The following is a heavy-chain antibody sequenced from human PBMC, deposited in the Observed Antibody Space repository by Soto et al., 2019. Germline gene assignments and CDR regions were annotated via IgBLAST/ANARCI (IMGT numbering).Heavy chain of an antibody. CDR3: ARDTLADSSGYSFDY. Sequence: SETLSLTCAVYGGSCSGYYWSWIRQPPGKGLEWIGEINHSGSTNYNPSLKSRVTISVDTSKNQFSLKLSSVTAADTAVYYCARDTLADSSGYSFDYWGQGTLVTVSS. D-gene: IGHD3-22*01. V-gene: IGHV4-34*01. J-gene: IGHJ4*02. CDR1: GGSCSGYY. CDR2: INHSGST.